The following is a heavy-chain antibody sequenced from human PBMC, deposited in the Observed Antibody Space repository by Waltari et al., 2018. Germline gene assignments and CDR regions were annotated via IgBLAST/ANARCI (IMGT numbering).Heavy chain of an antibody. J-gene: IGHJ4*02. CDR1: GDSISSKYW. D-gene: IGHD2-8*02. V-gene: IGHV4-4*02. Sequence: QVQLQESGPGLVKPSGTLSLTCAVSGDSISSKYWWSWVRQSPGKGLERIGEIYHSGKTYDNPSLKSRVTISVDKSKNQFSLNLSSVTAADTAVYYCAADRGVGLYFDYWGQGTLVTVSS. CDR3: AADRGVGLYFDY. CDR2: IYHSGKT.